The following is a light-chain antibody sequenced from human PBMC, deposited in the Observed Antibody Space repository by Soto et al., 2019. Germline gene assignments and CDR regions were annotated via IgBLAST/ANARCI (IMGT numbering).Light chain of an antibody. CDR2: EGN. V-gene: IGLV2-23*01. CDR3: CSYAPSRSLL. Sequence: QSLLTQPASVSGSPGQSITISCTGTSSDVGTYNLVTWYQQHPGKAPKLIIYEGNKRPSGVSNRFSASKSGNTASLTISGLQDDDEADYYCCSYAPSRSLLFGGGTQLTVL. CDR1: SSDVGTYNL. J-gene: IGLJ2*01.